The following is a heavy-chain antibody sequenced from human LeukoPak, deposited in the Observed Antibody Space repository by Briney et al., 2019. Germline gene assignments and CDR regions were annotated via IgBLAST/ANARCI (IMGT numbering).Heavy chain of an antibody. Sequence: GGSLRLSCAASGFTFSSYWMNWVRQAPGKGLEWVSSISSSSSYIYYADSVKGRFTISRDNAKNSLYLQMNSLRAEDTAVYYCARNYYDSSGYYYGGAFDIWGQGTMVTVSS. CDR3: ARNYYDSSGYYYGGAFDI. CDR1: GFTFSSYW. D-gene: IGHD3-22*01. J-gene: IGHJ3*02. V-gene: IGHV3-21*01. CDR2: ISSSSSYI.